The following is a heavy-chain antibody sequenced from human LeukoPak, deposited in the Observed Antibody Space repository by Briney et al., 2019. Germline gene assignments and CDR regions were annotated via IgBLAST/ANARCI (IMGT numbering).Heavy chain of an antibody. CDR3: AKDGSYGDRYYYYMDV. J-gene: IGHJ6*03. Sequence: GGSLRLSCAASGFTFSSYGMHWVRQAPGKGLEWVAVISYDGSNKYYADSVKGRFTISRDNSKNTLYLQMNSLRAEDTAVYYCAKDGSYGDRYYYYMDVWGKGTTVTVSS. D-gene: IGHD4-17*01. CDR1: GFTFSSYG. CDR2: ISYDGSNK. V-gene: IGHV3-30*18.